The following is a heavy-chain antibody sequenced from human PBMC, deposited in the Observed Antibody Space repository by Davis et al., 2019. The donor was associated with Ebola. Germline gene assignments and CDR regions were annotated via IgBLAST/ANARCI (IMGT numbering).Heavy chain of an antibody. CDR3: ARAGRGPRAWYIGY. Sequence: GESLKISCAASGFTFSSYWMSWVRQAPGKGLEWVANIKQDGSEKYYADSVKGRFTISRDNSKNTLYLQMNSLRAEDTAVYYCARAGRGPRAWYIGYWGQGTLVTVSS. CDR2: IKQDGSEK. CDR1: GFTFSSYW. V-gene: IGHV3-7*01. J-gene: IGHJ4*02.